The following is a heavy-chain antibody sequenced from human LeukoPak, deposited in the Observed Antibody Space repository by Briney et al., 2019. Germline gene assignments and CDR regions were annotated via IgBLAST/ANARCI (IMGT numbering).Heavy chain of an antibody. V-gene: IGHV1-46*01. CDR2: INPSDGST. Sequence: ASVKVSCKASGDTFSSYAISWVRQAPGQGLEWMGIINPSDGSTHYPQKFRGRVTMTRDRSTSTVYMELSSLRSEDTAVYYCSRKYCSGGSCPGDAFDIWGQGTMLTVSS. J-gene: IGHJ3*02. D-gene: IGHD2-15*01. CDR3: SRKYCSGGSCPGDAFDI. CDR1: GDTFSSYA.